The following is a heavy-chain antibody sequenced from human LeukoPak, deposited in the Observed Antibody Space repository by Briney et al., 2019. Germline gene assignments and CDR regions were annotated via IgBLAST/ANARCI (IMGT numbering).Heavy chain of an antibody. Sequence: GGSLRLSCAASGFTFSDYYMSWIRQAPGKGLEWVSYISSSGSTIYYADSVKGRFTISRDNAKNSLYLQMNSLRAEDTAVYYCTRVFPVATYYFDYWGQGTLVTVSS. D-gene: IGHD5-12*01. J-gene: IGHJ4*02. CDR1: GFTFSDYY. CDR3: TRVFPVATYYFDY. V-gene: IGHV3-11*01. CDR2: ISSSGSTI.